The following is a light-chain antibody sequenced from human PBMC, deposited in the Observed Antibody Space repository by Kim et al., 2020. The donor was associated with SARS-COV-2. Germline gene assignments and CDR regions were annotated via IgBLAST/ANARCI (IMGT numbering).Light chain of an antibody. CDR1: QSISSY. CDR2: AAS. V-gene: IGKV1-39*01. Sequence: DIQMTQSPPSLSASVGDRVTITCRASQSISSYLNWYQQKPGKAPKLLIYAASSLQSGVPSRFNGSASGTDFTLTITSLQPEDFATYYCQQTYITPLTFGGVTKVDIK. J-gene: IGKJ4*01. CDR3: QQTYITPLT.